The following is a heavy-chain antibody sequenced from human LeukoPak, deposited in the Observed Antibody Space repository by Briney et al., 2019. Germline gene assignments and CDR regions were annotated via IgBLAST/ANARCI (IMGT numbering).Heavy chain of an antibody. CDR2: IIPILGIA. CDR1: GGTFSSYA. J-gene: IGHJ4*02. CDR3: ARTGGGSSSPSDY. V-gene: IGHV1-69*04. Sequence: SVKVSCKASGGTFSSYAISWVRQAPGQGLEWMGRIIPILGIANYAQKFQGRVTITADKSTSTAYMELSSLRSEDTAVYYCARTGGGSSSPSDYWGQGTLVTVSS. D-gene: IGHD6-6*01.